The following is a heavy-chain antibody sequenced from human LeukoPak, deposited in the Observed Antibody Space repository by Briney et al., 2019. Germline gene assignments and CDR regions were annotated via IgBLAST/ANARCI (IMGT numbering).Heavy chain of an antibody. Sequence: SETLSLTCTVSGGSISSGGYYWSWIRQPPGEGLEWIGYIYYSGSTYYNPSLESRVTISVDTSKNQFSLKLSSVTAADTAVYYCARDLGADYYDSSALLHWFDPWGQGTLVTVSS. D-gene: IGHD3-22*01. V-gene: IGHV4-30-4*01. CDR2: IYYSGST. J-gene: IGHJ5*02. CDR1: GGSISSGGYY. CDR3: ARDLGADYYDSSALLHWFDP.